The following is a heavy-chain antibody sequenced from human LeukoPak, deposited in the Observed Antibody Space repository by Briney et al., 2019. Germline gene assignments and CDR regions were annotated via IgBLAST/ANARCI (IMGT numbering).Heavy chain of an antibody. V-gene: IGHV3-9*01. J-gene: IGHJ4*02. Sequence: GGSLRLSCAASGFTFDDYAMHWVRQAPGKGLEWVSGISWNSGSIGYADSVKGRFTISRDNAKNSLYLQMNSLRAEDTAVYYCARDMGSSWYYFDYWGQGTLVTVPS. CDR2: ISWNSGSI. D-gene: IGHD6-13*01. CDR1: GFTFDDYA. CDR3: ARDMGSSWYYFDY.